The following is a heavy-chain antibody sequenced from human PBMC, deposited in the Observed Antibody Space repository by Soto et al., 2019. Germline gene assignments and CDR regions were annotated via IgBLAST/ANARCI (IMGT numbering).Heavy chain of an antibody. CDR3: ARRARVGATSGIDY. CDR2: ISNDGSNK. CDR1: GFTFSSYA. Sequence: QVQLVESGGGVVQPGRSLRLSCAASGFTFSSYAMHWVRQAPGKGLGWVAVISNDGSNKYYADSVKGRFTISRDNSKNTLYLQMNSLRAEDTAVYYCARRARVGATSGIDYWGQGTLVTVSS. V-gene: IGHV3-30-3*01. D-gene: IGHD1-26*01. J-gene: IGHJ4*02.